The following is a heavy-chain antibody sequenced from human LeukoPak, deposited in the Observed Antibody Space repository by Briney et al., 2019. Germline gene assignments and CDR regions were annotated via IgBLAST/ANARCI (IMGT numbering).Heavy chain of an antibody. Sequence: PSETLSLTCSVSGGSISCYHWSWLRQPPRKGLEWIGYIYYSGSTNYNPSLKSRVTISVDTSKNQFSLKLNSVTAADTALYYCARVASSGYDFDYWGQGTLVTVSS. CDR1: GGSISCYH. CDR2: IYYSGST. CDR3: ARVASSGYDFDY. V-gene: IGHV4-59*01. D-gene: IGHD5-12*01. J-gene: IGHJ4*02.